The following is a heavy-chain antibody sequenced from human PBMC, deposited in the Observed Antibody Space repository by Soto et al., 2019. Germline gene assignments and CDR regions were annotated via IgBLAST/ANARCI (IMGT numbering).Heavy chain of an antibody. J-gene: IGHJ4*02. CDR2: TYYRSKWYN. Sequence: SQTLSLTCAVSGGSVSSNKIAWNWLRQSPWRGLEWLGRTYYRSKWYNEYAVSVRSRITINLDTSKNQFSLQLNSVTPEDTAVYYCATGRWSTFDYWGQGAQVTVSS. D-gene: IGHD2-15*01. CDR3: ATGRWSTFDY. V-gene: IGHV6-1*01. CDR1: GGSVSSNKIA.